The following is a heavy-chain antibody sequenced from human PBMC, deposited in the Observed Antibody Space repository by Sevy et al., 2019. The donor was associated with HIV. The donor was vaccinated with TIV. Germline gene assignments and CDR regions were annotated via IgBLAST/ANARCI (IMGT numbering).Heavy chain of an antibody. CDR2: IKQDMSEK. Sequence: GGSLRLSCAVSGFTFSSYWMTWVRQAPGKGLEWVANIKQDMSEKYYADSVKGRFTISRDNARNSLYLQMESLRAEDTAVYYCVRAQQVTMLVVIGGLYFDFWGQGTLVTVSS. D-gene: IGHD3-22*01. J-gene: IGHJ4*02. CDR1: GFTFSSYW. CDR3: VRAQQVTMLVVIGGLYFDF. V-gene: IGHV3-7*01.